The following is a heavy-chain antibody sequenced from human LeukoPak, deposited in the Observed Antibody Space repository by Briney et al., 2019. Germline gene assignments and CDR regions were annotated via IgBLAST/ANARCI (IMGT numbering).Heavy chain of an antibody. CDR2: IYYSGST. J-gene: IGHJ4*02. V-gene: IGHV4-59*01. CDR3: AGGVVAALDFDY. Sequence: SETLSLTCTVSGGSISSYSWSWIRQPPGKGLEWIGYIYYSGSTNYNPSLKSRVTISVDTCKNQFSLKLSSVTAADTAVYYCAGGVVAALDFDYWGQGTLVTVSS. CDR1: GGSISSYS. D-gene: IGHD2-15*01.